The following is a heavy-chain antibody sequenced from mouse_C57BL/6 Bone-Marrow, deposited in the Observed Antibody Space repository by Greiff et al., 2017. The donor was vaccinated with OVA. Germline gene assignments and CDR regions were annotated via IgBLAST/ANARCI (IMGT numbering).Heavy chain of an antibody. CDR3: ARETYYGNYFAY. CDR1: GYTFTSYG. CDR2: IYPRSGNT. D-gene: IGHD2-10*01. J-gene: IGHJ3*01. Sequence: VQLKESGAELARPGASVKLSCKASGYTFTSYGISWVKQRTGQGLEWIGEIYPRSGNTYYNEKFKGKATLTADKSSSTAYMELRSLTSEDSAVYFCARETYYGNYFAYWGQGTLVTVSA. V-gene: IGHV1-81*01.